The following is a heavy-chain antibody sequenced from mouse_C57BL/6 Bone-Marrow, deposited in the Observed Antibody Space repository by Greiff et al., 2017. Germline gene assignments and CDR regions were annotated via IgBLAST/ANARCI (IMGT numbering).Heavy chain of an antibody. D-gene: IGHD1-1*01. CDR2: IYPGSGST. V-gene: IGHV1S22*01. CDR1: GYTFTSFW. Sequence: LQQPGSELVRPGASVKLSCKASGYTFTSFWMHWVKQRPGQGLEWIGNIYPGSGSTTYDEKFKGKATLTVDTSSSTAYMQLSSLTSEDSAVYYCLLSWFAYWGQGTRVTVSA. J-gene: IGHJ3*01. CDR3: LLSWFAY.